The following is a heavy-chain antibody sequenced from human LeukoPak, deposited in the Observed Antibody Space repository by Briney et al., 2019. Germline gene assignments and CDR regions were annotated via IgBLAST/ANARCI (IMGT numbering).Heavy chain of an antibody. Sequence: PGGSLRLSCAASGFTFSSYSMNWVRQAPGKGLEWVSSISSSSSYIYYADSVKGRFTISRDNAKNSLYLQMNSLRAEDTAVYYCASFRGSHGLEIDYWGQGTLVTVSS. CDR3: ASFRGSHGLEIDY. CDR2: ISSSSSYI. V-gene: IGHV3-21*01. CDR1: GFTFSSYS. J-gene: IGHJ4*02. D-gene: IGHD1-26*01.